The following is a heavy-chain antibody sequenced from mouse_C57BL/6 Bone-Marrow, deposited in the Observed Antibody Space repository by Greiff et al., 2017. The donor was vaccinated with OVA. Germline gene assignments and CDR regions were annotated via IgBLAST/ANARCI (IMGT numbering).Heavy chain of an antibody. Sequence: DVQLVESEGGLVQPGSSMKLSCTASGFTFSDYYMAWVRQVPEKGLEWVANINYDGSSTYYLDSLKSRFIISRDNAKNILYLQMSSLKSEDTATYYCARADYDGYYYAMDYWGQGTSVTVSS. CDR2: INYDGSST. D-gene: IGHD2-4*01. CDR1: GFTFSDYY. J-gene: IGHJ4*01. CDR3: ARADYDGYYYAMDY. V-gene: IGHV5-16*01.